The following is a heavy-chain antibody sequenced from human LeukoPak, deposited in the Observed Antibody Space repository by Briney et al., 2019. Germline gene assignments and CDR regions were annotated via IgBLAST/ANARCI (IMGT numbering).Heavy chain of an antibody. CDR3: AKDIGMAARRGPYYYYGMDV. D-gene: IGHD6-6*01. CDR2: ISWNSGSI. Sequence: GGSLRLSCAASGFTFDDYAMHWVRQAPGKGLEWVSGISWNSGSIGYADSVKGRFTISRDNAKNSLYLQMNSLRAEDTALYYCAKDIGMAARRGPYYYYGMDVWGQGTTVTVSS. V-gene: IGHV3-9*01. J-gene: IGHJ6*02. CDR1: GFTFDDYA.